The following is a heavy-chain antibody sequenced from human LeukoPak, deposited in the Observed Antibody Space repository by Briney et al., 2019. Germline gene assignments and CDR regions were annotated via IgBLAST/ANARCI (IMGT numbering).Heavy chain of an antibody. CDR1: GYTFIDYY. Sequence: ASVKVSCKASGYTFIDYYMNWVRQAPGQGLEWMGWINTNTGETNYAQKFQGRVTMTRDTSISTVYMELTSLTSDDTAVYYCARWGGVQFDPWGQGTLVTVSS. CDR2: INTNTGET. D-gene: IGHD2-8*01. V-gene: IGHV1-2*02. CDR3: ARWGGVQFDP. J-gene: IGHJ5*02.